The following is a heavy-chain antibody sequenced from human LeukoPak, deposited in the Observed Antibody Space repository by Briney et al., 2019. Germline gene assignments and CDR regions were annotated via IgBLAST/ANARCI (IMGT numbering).Heavy chain of an antibody. J-gene: IGHJ4*02. CDR3: AREHRDFDY. Sequence: GGSLRLSCAASGFTFNNYAMTWVRQAPGKGLEWVSEISGSGESTYYGDSVKGRFTISRDNSKNTLYLQMNSLRAGDTAIYYCAREHRDFDYWGQGTLVTVSS. CDR2: ISGSGEST. CDR1: GFTFNNYA. V-gene: IGHV3-23*01.